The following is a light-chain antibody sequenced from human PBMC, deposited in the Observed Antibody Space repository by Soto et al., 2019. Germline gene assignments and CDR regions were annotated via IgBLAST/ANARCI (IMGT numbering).Light chain of an antibody. CDR3: QSYASSHVV. J-gene: IGLJ2*01. Sequence: QSVLTQPPSVSGAPGQRVTISCTGSSSNIGAGYDVHWYQQLPGTAPKLLIYGNSNRPSGVPDRFSGSKSGTSASLAITGLQAEDVADYYCQSYASSHVVFGGGTKLTVL. CDR2: GNS. CDR1: SSNIGAGYD. V-gene: IGLV1-40*01.